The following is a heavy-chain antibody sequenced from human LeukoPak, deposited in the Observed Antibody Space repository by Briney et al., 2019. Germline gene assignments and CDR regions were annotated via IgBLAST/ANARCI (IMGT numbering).Heavy chain of an antibody. Sequence: GASVKVSCKASGGTFSSYAISWVRQAPGQGLEWMGGIIPIFGTANYAQKFQGRVTITADKSTSTAYMELSRLRSDDTAVYYCASSSSSWYYHYYYMDVWGKGTTVTVSS. CDR2: IIPIFGTA. CDR3: ASSSSSWYYHYYYMDV. J-gene: IGHJ6*03. CDR1: GGTFSSYA. D-gene: IGHD6-13*01. V-gene: IGHV1-69*06.